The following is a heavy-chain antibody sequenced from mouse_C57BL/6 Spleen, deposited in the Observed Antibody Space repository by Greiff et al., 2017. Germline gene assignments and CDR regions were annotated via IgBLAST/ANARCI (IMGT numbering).Heavy chain of an antibody. CDR3: ARDNTVGFDY. J-gene: IGHJ2*01. Sequence: VQLQESGAELVRPGASVKVSCKASGYAFTNYLIEWVKQRPGQGLEWIGVINPGSGGTNYNEKFKGKATLTADKSSSTAYMQLSSLTSEDSAVCSCARDNTVGFDYWGQGTTLTVSS. D-gene: IGHD1-1*01. V-gene: IGHV1-54*01. CDR1: GYAFTNYL. CDR2: INPGSGGT.